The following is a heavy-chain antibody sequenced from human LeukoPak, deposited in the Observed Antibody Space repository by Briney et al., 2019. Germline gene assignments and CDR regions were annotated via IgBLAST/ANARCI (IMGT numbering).Heavy chain of an antibody. V-gene: IGHV3-11*01. Sequence: GSLRLSCAASGFTFSNAWMSWVRQAPGKGLEWVSYISSSGSTKYYADSVKGRFTISRDNTKNSLFLEMNSLRAEDTAVYYCARGDGRSGHYEYYFDYWGQGSLVTVSS. CDR3: ARGDGRSGHYEYYFDY. J-gene: IGHJ4*02. D-gene: IGHD3-3*01. CDR2: ISSSGSTK. CDR1: GFTFSNAW.